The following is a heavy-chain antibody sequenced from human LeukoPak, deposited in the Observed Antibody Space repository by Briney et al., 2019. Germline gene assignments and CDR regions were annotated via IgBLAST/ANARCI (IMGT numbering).Heavy chain of an antibody. CDR1: GGSISRSHYY. CDR3: AILPARDTYYYDRSGYYRPGVH. D-gene: IGHD3-22*01. J-gene: IGHJ4*02. V-gene: IGHV4-39*07. CDR2: IYYSGST. Sequence: SETLSLTCTVSGGSISRSHYYWGWVRQPPGKGLEWIGSIYYSGSTYYDPSLKSRVTISVETSKNQFSPKLSSVTAADTAVYYCAILPARDTYYYDRSGYYRPGVHWGQGTLVTVSS.